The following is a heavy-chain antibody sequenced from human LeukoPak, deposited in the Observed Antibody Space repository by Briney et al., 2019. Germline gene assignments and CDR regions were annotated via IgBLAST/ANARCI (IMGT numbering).Heavy chain of an antibody. Sequence: GGSLRLSCAASGFTFSSYSMNWVRQAPGKGLEWVAYISSSRSTIYYADSVKGRFTISRDNAKNSLYLQMNSLRAEDTAVYYCARDRTGGSGSTRHDYWGQGTLVTVSS. V-gene: IGHV3-48*04. J-gene: IGHJ4*02. CDR2: ISSSRSTI. CDR1: GFTFSSYS. D-gene: IGHD3-10*01. CDR3: ARDRTGGSGSTRHDY.